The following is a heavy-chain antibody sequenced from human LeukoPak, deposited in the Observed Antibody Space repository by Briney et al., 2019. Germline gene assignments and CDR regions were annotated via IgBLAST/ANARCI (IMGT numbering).Heavy chain of an antibody. D-gene: IGHD6-13*01. CDR3: ARDQHSSSWYWGWAFDI. CDR1: GGSISSYY. Sequence: SETLSLTCTVSGGSISSYYWSWVRQPARKGLEWIGRIYTSGSTNYNPSLKSRVTMSVDTSKNQFSLKLSSVTAADTAVYYCARDQHSSSWYWGWAFDIWGQGTMVTVSS. V-gene: IGHV4-4*07. CDR2: IYTSGST. J-gene: IGHJ3*02.